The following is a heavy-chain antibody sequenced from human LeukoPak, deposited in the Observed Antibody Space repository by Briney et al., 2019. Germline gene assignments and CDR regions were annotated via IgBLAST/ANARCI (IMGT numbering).Heavy chain of an antibody. CDR1: GFTFSSYS. V-gene: IGHV3-21*01. Sequence: PGGSLRLSCAASGFTFSSYSMNWVRQAPGKGLEWVSSISSSSLYIYYADSVKGRFTISRDNAKNSLYLQMNSLRAEDTAVYYCARDGGYDSSAPNAFDIWGQGTMVTVSS. CDR3: ARDGGYDSSAPNAFDI. J-gene: IGHJ3*02. CDR2: ISSSSLYI. D-gene: IGHD3-22*01.